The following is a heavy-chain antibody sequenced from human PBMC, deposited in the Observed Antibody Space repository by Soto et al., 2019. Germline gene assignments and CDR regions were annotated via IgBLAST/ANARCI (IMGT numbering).Heavy chain of an antibody. J-gene: IGHJ6*02. Sequence: SETLSLTCSVSGGSMNGYYWSWVRQPAGKGLEWIGRIYTSGGTNYNPSLKSRVTLSLDTSKNHLSLSLRSVTAADTAMYYCEREGNDYNEYYYGMDVWGQGTTVTVS. CDR1: GGSMNGYY. D-gene: IGHD4-4*01. V-gene: IGHV4-4*07. CDR3: EREGNDYNEYYYGMDV. CDR2: IYTSGGT.